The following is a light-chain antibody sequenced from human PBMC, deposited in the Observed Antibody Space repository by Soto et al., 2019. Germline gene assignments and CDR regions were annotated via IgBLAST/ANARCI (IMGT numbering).Light chain of an antibody. Sequence: EIVITQSPATLSVSPGERATLSCRASQSVSSNLAWYQQKPGQAPRLLIYGASTRATGIPARFSGSGSGTEFTLTISSXQSEDLAVYYCQQYNNWPPLFGQGTKVDTK. CDR2: GAS. J-gene: IGKJ1*01. CDR3: QQYNNWPPL. CDR1: QSVSSN. V-gene: IGKV3-15*01.